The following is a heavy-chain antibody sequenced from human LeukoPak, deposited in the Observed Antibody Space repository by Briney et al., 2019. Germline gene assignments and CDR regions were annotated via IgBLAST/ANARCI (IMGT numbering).Heavy chain of an antibody. CDR3: ARLGTGYYDSSGYCDY. CDR2: IYYSGST. D-gene: IGHD3-22*01. CDR1: GGSISSSSYY. V-gene: IGHV4-39*01. Sequence: SETLSLTCTVSGGSISSSSYYWGWIRQPPGKGLEWIGSIYYSGSTYYNPSLKSRVTISVDTSKNQFSLKLSSVTAADTAAYYCARLGTGYYDSSGYCDYWGQGTLVTVSS. J-gene: IGHJ4*02.